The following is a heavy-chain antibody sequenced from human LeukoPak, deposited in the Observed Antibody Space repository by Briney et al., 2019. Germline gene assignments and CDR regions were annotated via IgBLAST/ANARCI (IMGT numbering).Heavy chain of an antibody. CDR2: IKPDGSEE. D-gene: IGHD4-17*01. CDR1: GFIFRNYW. CDR3: ARDLGASYGDSGFDY. J-gene: IGHJ4*02. V-gene: IGHV3-7*03. Sequence: QPGGSLRLSCAASGFIFRNYWMSWVRQAPGKGLEWVANIKPDGSEEYYVDSVKGRFTISRDNSKNTLYLQMNSLRAEDTAVYYCARDLGASYGDSGFDYWGQGTLVTVSS.